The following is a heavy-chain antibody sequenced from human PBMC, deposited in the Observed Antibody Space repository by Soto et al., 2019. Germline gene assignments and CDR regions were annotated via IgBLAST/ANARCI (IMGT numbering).Heavy chain of an antibody. CDR1: GFIFSGSA. V-gene: IGHV3-73*02. J-gene: IGHJ3*02. Sequence: EVQLVESGGGLVQPGGSLKLSCAASGFIFSGSAMHWVRQASGKGLEWVGRIRSKANSYATAYAASVKGRFTIARDDSKNTAYLQMNSLKTEDTAVYYCTRHPLTLLGGVTANAFDIWGQGTMVTVSS. CDR2: IRSKANSYAT. CDR3: TRHPLTLLGGVTANAFDI. D-gene: IGHD3-3*01.